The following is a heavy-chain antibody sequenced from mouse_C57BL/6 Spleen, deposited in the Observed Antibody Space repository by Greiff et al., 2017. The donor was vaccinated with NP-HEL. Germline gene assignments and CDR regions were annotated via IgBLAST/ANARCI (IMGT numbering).Heavy chain of an antibody. D-gene: IGHD1-1*01. Sequence: EVMLVESGGGLVQPGGSLSLSCAASGFTFTDYYMSWVRQPPGKALEWLGFIRNKANGYTTEYSASVQGRFTIPRDNSKSILYLQMNALRAEDSATYYCARYYGSSWWYFDVWGTGTTVTVSS. CDR3: ARYYGSSWWYFDV. J-gene: IGHJ1*03. CDR1: GFTFTDYY. V-gene: IGHV7-3*01. CDR2: IRNKANGYTT.